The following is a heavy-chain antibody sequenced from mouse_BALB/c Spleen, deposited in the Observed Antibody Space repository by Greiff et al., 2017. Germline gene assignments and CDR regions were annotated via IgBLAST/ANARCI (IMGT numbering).Heavy chain of an antibody. CDR3: ARHEERGVYGYDGGAWFAY. Sequence: QVQLKESGAELVKPGASVKLSCKASGYTFTEYIIHWVKQRSGQGLEWIGWFYPGSGSIKYNEKFKDKATLTADKSSSTVYMELSRLTSEDSAVYFCARHEERGVYGYDGGAWFAYWGQGTLVTVSA. CDR2: FYPGSGSI. CDR1: GYTFTEYI. J-gene: IGHJ3*01. V-gene: IGHV1-62-2*01. D-gene: IGHD2-2*01.